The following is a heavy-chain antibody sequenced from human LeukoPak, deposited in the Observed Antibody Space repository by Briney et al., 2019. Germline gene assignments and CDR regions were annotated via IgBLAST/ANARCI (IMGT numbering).Heavy chain of an antibody. Sequence: SETLSLTCTVSGGSMSSFYWGWIRQPPGKGLEGIGYIYYRGSTDYNPSLKSRVTISLDTSKNQFSLKLSSVTAADTAVYYCARDVGGGPFFDYWGQGTLVTVSS. CDR2: IYYRGST. V-gene: IGHV4-59*01. CDR1: GGSMSSFY. CDR3: ARDVGGGPFFDY. J-gene: IGHJ4*02. D-gene: IGHD2-15*01.